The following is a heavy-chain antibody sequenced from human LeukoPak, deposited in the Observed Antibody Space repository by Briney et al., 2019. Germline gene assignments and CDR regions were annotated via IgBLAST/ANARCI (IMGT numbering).Heavy chain of an antibody. J-gene: IGHJ4*02. CDR2: INPNSGDT. V-gene: IGHV1-2*02. Sequence: ASVKVSCKASGYSFVLYGISWVRQAPGEGLEWMGWINPNSGDTNYAQKFQGRVTMTRDTSISTAYMELSRLRSDDTAVYYCARVRYRLAETYIDYWGQGTLVTVSS. CDR3: ARVRYRLAETYIDY. CDR1: GYSFVLYG. D-gene: IGHD3-16*01.